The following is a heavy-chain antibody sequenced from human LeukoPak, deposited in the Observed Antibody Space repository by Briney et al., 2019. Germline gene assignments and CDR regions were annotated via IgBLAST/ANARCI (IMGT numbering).Heavy chain of an antibody. CDR1: GFTFSRFA. CDR2: TPYDGRNE. J-gene: IGHJ4*02. CDR3: VRAFREWVQFNFDY. Sequence: GGSLRLSCAASGFTFSRFAMHWVRQAPGKGLEWVAGTPYDGRNEYYADSVRGRFTISRDNSKGTLNLQMNSLRTEDTAVYYCVRAFREWVQFNFDYWGQGNLVTVSS. D-gene: IGHD5-24*01. V-gene: IGHV3-30*04.